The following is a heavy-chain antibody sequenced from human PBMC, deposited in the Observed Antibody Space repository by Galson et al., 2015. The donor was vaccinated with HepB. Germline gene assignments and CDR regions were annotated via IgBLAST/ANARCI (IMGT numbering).Heavy chain of an antibody. V-gene: IGHV1-69*02. CDR2: IIPMVAIA. CDR3: ARGGGTIFGVVTQPYYYYGMDV. Sequence: SVKVSCKASGGTFSRYTISRVRQAPGQGLEWMGRIIPMVAIANYAQKFQGRVTVTADKSTSTAYMELSSLRSEDTAVYYCARGGGTIFGVVTQPYYYYGMDVWGQGTTVTVSS. CDR1: GGTFSRYT. D-gene: IGHD3-3*01. J-gene: IGHJ6*02.